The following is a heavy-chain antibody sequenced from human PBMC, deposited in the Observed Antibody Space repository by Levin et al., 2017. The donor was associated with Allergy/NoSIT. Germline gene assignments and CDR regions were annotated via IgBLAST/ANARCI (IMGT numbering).Heavy chain of an antibody. J-gene: IGHJ4*02. CDR1: GFTFSVYV. V-gene: IGHV3-23*01. CDR2: IFGNSDNI. D-gene: IGHD1-26*01. CDR3: AKVPWGAVY. Sequence: GGSLRLSCAASGFTFSVYVMGWVRQAPGKGLEWVSTIFGNSDNIYYADSVKGRFTISRDNSRNTLFLQMNSLRAEDTAVYYCAKVPWGAVYWGQGTLVTVPS.